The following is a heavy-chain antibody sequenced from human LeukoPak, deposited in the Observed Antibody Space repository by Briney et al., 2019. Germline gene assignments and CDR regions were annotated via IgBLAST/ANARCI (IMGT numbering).Heavy chain of an antibody. CDR2: IKQDGSEK. J-gene: IGHJ4*02. CDR1: GFTFNSYG. D-gene: IGHD3-10*01. CDR3: ARDRPYGVDY. V-gene: IGHV3-7*01. Sequence: QSGGSLRLSCAASGFTFNSYGMHWVRQAPGKGLEWVANIKQDGSEKYYVDSVKGRFTISRDNAKNSLYLQMNSLRAEDTAVYYCARDRPYGVDYWGQGTLVTVSS.